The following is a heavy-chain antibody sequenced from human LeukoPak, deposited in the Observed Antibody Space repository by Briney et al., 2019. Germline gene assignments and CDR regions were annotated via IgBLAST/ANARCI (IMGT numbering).Heavy chain of an antibody. CDR1: GYTLTELS. D-gene: IGHD2-2*01. J-gene: IGHJ4*02. CDR3: ARSGHCSSTSCYGSSYFDY. CDR2: FDPEDGET. V-gene: IGHV1-24*01. Sequence: ASVKVSCKVSGYTLTELSMHWVRQAPGKGLEWMGGFDPEDGETIYAQKFQGRVTITRDTSASTAYMELSSLRSEDTAVYYCARSGHCSSTSCYGSSYFDYWGQGTLVTVSS.